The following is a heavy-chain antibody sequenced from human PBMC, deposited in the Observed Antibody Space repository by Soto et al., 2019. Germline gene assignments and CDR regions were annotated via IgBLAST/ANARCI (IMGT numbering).Heavy chain of an antibody. CDR3: ARELHGSGCPDDI. CDR1: GFTFSSYS. D-gene: IGHD6-19*01. CDR2: ISSSSSYI. V-gene: IGHV3-21*01. J-gene: IGHJ3*02. Sequence: EVQLVESGGGLVKPGGSLRLSCAASGFTFSSYSMNWVRQAPGKGLEWVSSISSSSSYIYYADSVKGRFTISRDNAKNSLYLQMNSLRAEDTAVYYCARELHGSGCPDDIWGQGTMVTVSS.